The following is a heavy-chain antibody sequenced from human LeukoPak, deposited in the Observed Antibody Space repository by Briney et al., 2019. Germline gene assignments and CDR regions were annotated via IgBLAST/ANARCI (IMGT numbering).Heavy chain of an antibody. D-gene: IGHD6-6*01. CDR2: ISPTGSTT. Sequence: PGGSLRLSCTGSGFSFSGHWMHWARQLPGKGLVWVSRISPTGSTTSYADSVKGRFTVSRDNAKNTLYLQVNNLRAEDPAVYYCARGPNSNWSGLDFWGQGTLLTVSS. CDR1: GFSFSGHW. V-gene: IGHV3-74*01. CDR3: ARGPNSNWSGLDF. J-gene: IGHJ4*02.